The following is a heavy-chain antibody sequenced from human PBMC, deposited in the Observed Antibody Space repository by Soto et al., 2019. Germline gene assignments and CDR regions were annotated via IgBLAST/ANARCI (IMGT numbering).Heavy chain of an antibody. CDR2: IYYSGST. CDR1: GGSISSYY. V-gene: IGHV4-59*01. D-gene: IGHD5-12*01. CDR3: ARDPIEYSGYADY. Sequence: QVQLQESGPGLVKPSETLSLTCTVSGGSISSYYWCWIRQPPGKGLEWIGYIYYSGSTNYNPSLKSRVTISVDTSKNQFSLKLSSVTAADTAVYYCARDPIEYSGYADYWGQGTLVTVSS. J-gene: IGHJ4*02.